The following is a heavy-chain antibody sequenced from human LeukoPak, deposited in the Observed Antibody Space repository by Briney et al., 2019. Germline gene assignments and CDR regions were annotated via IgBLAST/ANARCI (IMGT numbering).Heavy chain of an antibody. CDR1: GFTFSNFE. D-gene: IGHD1-26*01. V-gene: IGHV3-48*03. CDR2: INDGGNII. CDR3: ASGPQFSGSHGF. J-gene: IGHJ4*02. Sequence: GGSLRLSCEVSGFTFSNFEMAWVRQGPGMGLEWLAYINDGGNIIRYADTVRGRFTISRDSVKKSGFLQMNSLRVDDTAIYYCASGPQFSGSHGFWGQGTLVTVSS.